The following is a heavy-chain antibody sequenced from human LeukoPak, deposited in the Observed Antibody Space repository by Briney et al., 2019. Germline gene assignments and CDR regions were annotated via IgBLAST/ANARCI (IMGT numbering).Heavy chain of an antibody. CDR1: GYTFTSYD. CDR3: AKDAEKWSSGWYQFDC. D-gene: IGHD6-19*01. V-gene: IGHV1-8*01. CDR2: MNPNSGNT. J-gene: IGHJ4*02. Sequence: ASVKVSCKASGYTFTSYDINWVRQATGQGLEWMGWMNPNSGNTGYAQKFQGRVTMTRNTSISTAYMELSSLRSEDTAVYYCAKDAEKWSSGWYQFDCWGQGTLVTVSS.